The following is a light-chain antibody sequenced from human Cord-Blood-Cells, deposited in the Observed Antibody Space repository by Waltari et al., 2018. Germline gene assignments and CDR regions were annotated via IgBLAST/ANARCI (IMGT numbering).Light chain of an antibody. V-gene: IGLV2-14*01. J-gene: IGLJ1*01. Sequence: QSALTQPASVSGSPGQSITISCTGTSSDVVGYNYASWYQQHPGKAPKLMIYDVSNRPSGVSNRFSGSKSGNTASLTISGLQAEDEADYYCSSYTSSSTLVFGTGTKVTVL. CDR3: SSYTSSSTLV. CDR2: DVS. CDR1: SSDVVGYNY.